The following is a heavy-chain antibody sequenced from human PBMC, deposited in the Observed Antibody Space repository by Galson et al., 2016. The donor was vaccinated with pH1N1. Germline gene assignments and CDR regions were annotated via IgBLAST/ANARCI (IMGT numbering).Heavy chain of an antibody. CDR2: IYYSGST. D-gene: IGHD1-26*01. J-gene: IGHJ3*02. V-gene: IGHV4-39*07. Sequence: SETLSLTCTVSGGSISSSSYYWGWIRQPPGKGLEWIGSIYYSGSTYYNPSLKSRLTISVDTSKNQFSLKLRSVTAADTAVYYCARDYRELLGDGFDIWGQGTTVTVSA. CDR3: ARDYRELLGDGFDI. CDR1: GGSISSSSYY.